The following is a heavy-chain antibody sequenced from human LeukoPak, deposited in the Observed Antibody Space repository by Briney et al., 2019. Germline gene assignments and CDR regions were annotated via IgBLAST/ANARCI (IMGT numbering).Heavy chain of an antibody. Sequence: GGSLRLSCIVSGFTFGDYAISWVRQAPGKGLEWVGFIRTKAFGGTPEYAASVKGRFTISRDDSKSTVYLQMNSLKTEDTAVYYCTRDGFGTVATGRYFDYWGQGTLVTVSS. V-gene: IGHV3-49*04. J-gene: IGHJ4*02. CDR3: TRDGFGTVATGRYFDY. CDR2: IRTKAFGGTP. D-gene: IGHD1-26*01. CDR1: GFTFGDYA.